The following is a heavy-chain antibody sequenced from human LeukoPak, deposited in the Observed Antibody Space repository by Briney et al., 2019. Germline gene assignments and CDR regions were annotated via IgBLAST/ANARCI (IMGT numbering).Heavy chain of an antibody. CDR3: ARDPSPIFGVVTFFDY. D-gene: IGHD3-3*01. V-gene: IGHV1-18*01. CDR1: GYTFTSYG. Sequence: ASVKVSCKASGYTFTSYGISWVRQAPGQGLESMGWISPYNGNTNYAQKFQGRVTMTTDTSTSTAYMELRSLRSDDTAVYYCARDPSPIFGVVTFFDYWGQGTLVTVSS. J-gene: IGHJ4*02. CDR2: ISPYNGNT.